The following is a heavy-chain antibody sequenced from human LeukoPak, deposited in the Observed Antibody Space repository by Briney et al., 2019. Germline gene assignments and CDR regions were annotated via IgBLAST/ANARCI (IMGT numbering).Heavy chain of an antibody. Sequence: PGGSLRLSCAAPGFTFSTYWMSWVRQAPGNGLEWVANIKEDGNDKYYVDSVKGRFTISRDNAKNSLYLQMNSLRAEDTAVYYCARDRYYDVWSGYYPPPRHLESWGQGTLVTVSS. D-gene: IGHD3-3*01. CDR2: IKEDGNDK. CDR1: GFTFSTYW. J-gene: IGHJ4*02. CDR3: ARDRYYDVWSGYYPPPRHLES. V-gene: IGHV3-7*01.